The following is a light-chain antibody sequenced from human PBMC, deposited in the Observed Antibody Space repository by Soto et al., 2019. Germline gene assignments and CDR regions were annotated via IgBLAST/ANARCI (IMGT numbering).Light chain of an antibody. CDR3: KQSKSFPLT. J-gene: IGKJ4*01. CDR1: QSISSY. CDR2: AAS. Sequence: DIQMTQSPSSLSASVGDRFTITCRASQSISSYLNWYQQKPGTAPKLRSYAASSLQSGVPSRCSGSGAGTDVTRTSSSLQPEDFATYYGKQSKSFPLTVGGGTKVEIK. V-gene: IGKV1-39*01.